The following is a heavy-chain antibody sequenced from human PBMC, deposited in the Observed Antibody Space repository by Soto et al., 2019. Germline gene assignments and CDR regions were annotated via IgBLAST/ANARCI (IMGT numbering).Heavy chain of an antibody. CDR1: AFSLSTGGVG. V-gene: IGHV2-5*02. J-gene: IGHJ6*02. CDR2: IYWADDK. D-gene: IGHD2-21*02. CDR3: IQSRCGGDCLQSYASYYYYGMDV. Sequence: QISLKESGPTLVKPTQTLTLTCTFSAFSLSTGGVGVGWIRQPPGKDLEWLALIYWADDKRYSPSLRSRLTITKDTSKNQVVLTMTNMDPVDTAIYYCIQSRCGGDCLQSYASYYYYGMDVWGQGTTVTVSS.